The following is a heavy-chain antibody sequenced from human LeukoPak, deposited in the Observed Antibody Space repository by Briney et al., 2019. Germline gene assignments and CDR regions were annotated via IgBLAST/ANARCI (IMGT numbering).Heavy chain of an antibody. Sequence: ASVKVSCKASGYTFTGYYMHWVRQAPGQGLEWMGWINPNSGGTNYAQKFQGRVTMTRDTSISTAYMELSRLRSDDTAVYYCAXVFVVVARRVAFDIWGQGTMVTVSS. CDR2: INPNSGGT. V-gene: IGHV1-2*02. CDR3: AXVFVVVARRVAFDI. J-gene: IGHJ3*02. D-gene: IGHD2-15*01. CDR1: GYTFTGYY.